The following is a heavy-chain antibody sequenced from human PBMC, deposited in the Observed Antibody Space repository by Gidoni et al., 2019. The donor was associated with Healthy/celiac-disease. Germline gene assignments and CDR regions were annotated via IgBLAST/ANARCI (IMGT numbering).Heavy chain of an antibody. D-gene: IGHD6-13*01. Sequence: QVQLVQSGAEVKKPGSSVKFSCKASGGTFSSYAISWVRQAPGQGLEWMGGIIPIFGTANYAQKFQGRVTSTADKSTSTAYMELSSLRSEDTAVYYCARDLREQQPNWFDPWGQGTLVTVSS. CDR2: IIPIFGTA. V-gene: IGHV1-69*06. CDR3: ARDLREQQPNWFDP. J-gene: IGHJ5*02. CDR1: GGTFSSYA.